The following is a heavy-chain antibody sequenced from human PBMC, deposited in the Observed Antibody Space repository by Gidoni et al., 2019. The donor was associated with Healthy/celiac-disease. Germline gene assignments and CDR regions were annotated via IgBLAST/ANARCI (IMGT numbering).Heavy chain of an antibody. CDR3: ARGSITMVQGVTFDY. CDR1: GGSFSGYY. Sequence: QVQLQQWGAGLLKPSEPLSLPCAVYGGSFSGYYWSWIRQPPGKGLEWIGEINHSASTNYNPSLKSRVTISVDTSKNQFSLKLSSVTAADTAVYYCARGSITMVQGVTFDYWGQGTLVTVSS. CDR2: INHSAST. V-gene: IGHV4-34*01. J-gene: IGHJ4*02. D-gene: IGHD3-10*01.